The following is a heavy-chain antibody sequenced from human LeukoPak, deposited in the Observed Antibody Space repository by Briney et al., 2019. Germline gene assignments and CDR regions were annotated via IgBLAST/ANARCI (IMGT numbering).Heavy chain of an antibody. CDR2: IVVGSGNT. V-gene: IGHV1-58*01. J-gene: IGHJ5*01. D-gene: IGHD5-12*01. Sequence: GASVKVSCKASGFTFTSSAVQWVRQARGQRLEWIGWIVVGSGNTNYAQKFQERVTITRDMSTSTAYMELSSLRAEDTAVYYCAREPLAYVDTMAMMRYNWFDSWGQGTLVTVSS. CDR3: AREPLAYVDTMAMMRYNWFDS. CDR1: GFTFTSSA.